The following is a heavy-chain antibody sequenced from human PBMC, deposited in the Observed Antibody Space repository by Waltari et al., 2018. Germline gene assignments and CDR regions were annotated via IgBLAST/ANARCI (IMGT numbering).Heavy chain of an antibody. D-gene: IGHD3-3*02. V-gene: IGHV4-39*07. J-gene: IGHJ6*03. CDR2: IYYSGST. CDR1: GGSISSSSYY. Sequence: QLQLQESGPGLVKPSETLSLTCTVSGGSISSSSYYWGWIRQPPGKGLEWIGSIYYSGSTYYNPSLKSRVTISVDTSKNQFSLKLSSVTAADTAVYYCARVGLAGYMDLWGKGTTVTVSS. CDR3: ARVGLAGYMDL.